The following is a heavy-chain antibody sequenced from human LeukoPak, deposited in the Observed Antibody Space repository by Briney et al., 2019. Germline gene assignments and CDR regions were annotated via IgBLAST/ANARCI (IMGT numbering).Heavy chain of an antibody. V-gene: IGHV4-38-2*01. D-gene: IGHD1-26*01. CDR2: IYHGGTT. CDR1: GFTFSSYE. J-gene: IGHJ4*02. Sequence: GSLRLSCAASGFTFSSYEMHWVRQAPGKGLEWIGNIYHGGTTYYNPSLKSRVTISVDTSKNQFSLKLNSVTAADTAVYYCARVWIASGSYYDDRGAFDYWGQGTLVTVSS. CDR3: ARVWIASGSYYDDRGAFDY.